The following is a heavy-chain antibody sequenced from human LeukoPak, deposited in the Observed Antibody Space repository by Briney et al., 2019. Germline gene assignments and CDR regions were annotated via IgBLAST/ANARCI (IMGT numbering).Heavy chain of an antibody. V-gene: IGHV3-23*01. D-gene: IGHD2-21*02. J-gene: IGHJ4*02. CDR1: GFTFSSSA. CDR2: ISNNGGYT. CDR3: AKDLWAYCGGDCYSIDY. Sequence: GGSLRLSCAASGFTFSSSAMSWVRQAPGKGLEWVSAISNNGGYTYYADSVQGRFTISRDNSKSTLCLQMNSLRAEDTAVYYCAKDLWAYCGGDCYSIDYWGQGTLVTVSS.